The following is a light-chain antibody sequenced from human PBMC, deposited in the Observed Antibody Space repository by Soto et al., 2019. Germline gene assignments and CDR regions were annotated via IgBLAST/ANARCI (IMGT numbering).Light chain of an antibody. V-gene: IGLV3-21*04. CDR2: SDT. CDR3: QVWDSGSAHVV. J-gene: IGLJ2*01. CDR1: KIGSKG. Sequence: SYELTQPPSVSVAPGKTASIACGENKIGSKGVHWYQQKPGQAPVLVIYSDTDLPPVIPERFSGSNSANLATLTISRVEAGDEADYYCQVWDSGSAHVVFGGGTKVTVL.